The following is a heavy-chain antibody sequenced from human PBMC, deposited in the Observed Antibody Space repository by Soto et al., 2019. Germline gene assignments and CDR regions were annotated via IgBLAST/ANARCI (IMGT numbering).Heavy chain of an antibody. D-gene: IGHD4-17*01. J-gene: IGHJ6*02. Sequence: PGESLKISCKGSGYNFHTYWIAWVRQMPGKGLEWMGFIYPHDSDTRYSPSFRGQVTISADKSVNTAFLQWTSLKASDTGIYYCATPTDYHYGMQLWGQGTTVTVSS. CDR3: ATPTDYHYGMQL. CDR1: GYNFHTYW. CDR2: IYPHDSDT. V-gene: IGHV5-51*01.